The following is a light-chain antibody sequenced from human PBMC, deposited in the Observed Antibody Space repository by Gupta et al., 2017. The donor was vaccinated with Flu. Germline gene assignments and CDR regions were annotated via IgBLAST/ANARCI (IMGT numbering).Light chain of an antibody. Sequence: SYELTQPPSVSVPPGQTARITCSGDKLGDKYACWYQQKPGQSPVLVIYQDSKRPSGIPERFSGSNSGNTATLTISGTQAMDEADYYCQAWDSSTDVVFGGGTKLTVL. CDR3: QAWDSSTDVV. CDR2: QDS. J-gene: IGLJ2*01. V-gene: IGLV3-1*01. CDR1: KLGDKY.